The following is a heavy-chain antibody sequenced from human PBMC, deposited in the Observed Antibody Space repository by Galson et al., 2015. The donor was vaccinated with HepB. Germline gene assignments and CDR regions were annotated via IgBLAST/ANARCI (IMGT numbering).Heavy chain of an antibody. CDR1: GYSFTSYG. V-gene: IGHV1-18*01. Sequence: SVKVSCKASGYSFTSYGITWVRQAPGQGLEWMGWISVYNGDTQYAQNLQGRVRMTTDTFTSTAYMEVRSLRSDDTAVYYCARDFYDGSGSVDYWGQGTLVTVSS. J-gene: IGHJ4*02. CDR3: ARDFYDGSGSVDY. CDR2: ISVYNGDT. D-gene: IGHD3-22*01.